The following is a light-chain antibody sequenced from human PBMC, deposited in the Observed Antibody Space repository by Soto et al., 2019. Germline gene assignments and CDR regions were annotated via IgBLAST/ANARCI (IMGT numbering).Light chain of an antibody. V-gene: IGKV1-5*01. Sequence: DIQMTQSPSTLSASAGDTVTITCRASQSISTFLAWYQQKPGKAPKLLIFDASSLKSGVPSRFSGSGSGTEFTLTISSLHPDDFATYYCQQYNSYSPTFGQGTRVEIK. CDR2: DAS. CDR3: QQYNSYSPT. CDR1: QSISTF. J-gene: IGKJ1*01.